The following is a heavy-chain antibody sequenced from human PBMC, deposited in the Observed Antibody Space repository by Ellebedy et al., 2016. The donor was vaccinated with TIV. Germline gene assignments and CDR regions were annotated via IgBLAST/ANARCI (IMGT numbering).Heavy chain of an antibody. CDR1: RYSFTSYW. CDR2: LYPGDSDT. D-gene: IGHD6-19*01. CDR3: ARLAAGLYYYYYGMDV. Sequence: GESLKISCKGSRYSFTSYWIGWVRQMPGKGLEWMGILYPGDSDTRYSPSFQGQVTISADKSINTAYLQWSSLKASDTAMYYCARLAAGLYYYYYGMDVWGQGTAVTVSS. V-gene: IGHV5-51*01. J-gene: IGHJ6*02.